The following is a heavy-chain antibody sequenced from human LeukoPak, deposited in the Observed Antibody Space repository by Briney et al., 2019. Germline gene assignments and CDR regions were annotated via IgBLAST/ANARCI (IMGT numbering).Heavy chain of an antibody. Sequence: ASVKVSCKASGYTFTGYYMHWVRQAPGQGLEWMGWINPNSGGTNYAQKFQGRVTMTRDTSISTAYMELSRLRSDDTAVYYCARGSPIDIFGKWEPYFDYWGQGTLVTVSS. V-gene: IGHV1-2*02. CDR1: GYTFTGYY. J-gene: IGHJ4*02. CDR3: ARGSPIDIFGKWEPYFDY. D-gene: IGHD1-26*01. CDR2: INPNSGGT.